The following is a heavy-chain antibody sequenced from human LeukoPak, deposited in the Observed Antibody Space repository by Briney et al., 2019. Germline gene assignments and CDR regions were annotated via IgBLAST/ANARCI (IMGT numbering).Heavy chain of an antibody. J-gene: IGHJ3*02. CDR2: IYYSGST. Sequence: PSETLSLTCTVSGGSISSSSYYWGWIRQPPGKGLEWIGSIYYSGSTYYNPSLKSRVTISVDTSKNQFSLKLSSVTAADTAVYYCARHCSSTSCYTRGAFDIWGQGTMVTVSS. CDR3: ARHCSSTSCYTRGAFDI. D-gene: IGHD2-2*02. CDR1: GGSISSSSYY. V-gene: IGHV4-39*01.